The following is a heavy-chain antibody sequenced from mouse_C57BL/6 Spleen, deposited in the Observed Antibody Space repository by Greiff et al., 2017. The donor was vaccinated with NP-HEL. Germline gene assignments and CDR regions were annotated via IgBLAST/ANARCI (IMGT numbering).Heavy chain of an antibody. CDR1: GYTFTSYW. V-gene: IGHV1-69*01. J-gene: IGHJ4*01. D-gene: IGHD3-2*02. Sequence: QVQLQQPGAELVMPGASVKLSCKASGYTFTSYWMHWVKQRPGQGLEWIGEIDPSDSYTNYNQKFKGKSTLTVDKSSSTAYMQLSSLTSEDSAVYYCARRSAAQWYYAMDYWGQGTSVTVSS. CDR3: ARRSAAQWYYAMDY. CDR2: IDPSDSYT.